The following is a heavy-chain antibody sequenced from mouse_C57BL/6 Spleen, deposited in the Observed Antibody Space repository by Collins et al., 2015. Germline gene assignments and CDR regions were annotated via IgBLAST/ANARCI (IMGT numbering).Heavy chain of an antibody. D-gene: IGHD2-4*01. CDR1: GYTFTDYY. Sequence: EVQLQQSGPELVKPGASVKISCKASGYTFTDYYMNWVKQSHGKSLEWIGDINPNNGGTSYNQKFKGKATLTVDKSSSTAYMELRSLTSEDSAVYYCARGGDYLFDYWGQGTTLTASS. CDR2: INPNNGGT. V-gene: IGHV1-26*01. CDR3: ARGGDYLFDY. J-gene: IGHJ2*01.